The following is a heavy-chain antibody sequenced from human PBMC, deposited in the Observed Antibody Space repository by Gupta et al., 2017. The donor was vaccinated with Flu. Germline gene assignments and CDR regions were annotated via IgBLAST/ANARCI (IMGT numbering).Heavy chain of an antibody. Sequence: FNNYAMTWVRQAPGKGMEWVSTISGSGGSTYYADSVKGRFTISRDNSKNTLFLQMNSLRAEDTAVYYCAKSSLIDYDLHDSWGQGTLVTVSS. CDR2: ISGSGGST. CDR1: FNNYA. J-gene: IGHJ4*02. D-gene: IGHD3-3*01. V-gene: IGHV3-23*01. CDR3: AKSSLIDYDLHDS.